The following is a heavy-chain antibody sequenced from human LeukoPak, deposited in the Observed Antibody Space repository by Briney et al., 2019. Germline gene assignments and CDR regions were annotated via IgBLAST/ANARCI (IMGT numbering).Heavy chain of an antibody. J-gene: IGHJ3*02. CDR3: ARGVEMATIRDAFDI. CDR2: IIPIFGTA. Sequence: ASVKVSCKASGGTFSSYAISWVRLAPGQGLEWMGGIIPIFGTANYAQKFQGRVTITADESTSTAYMELSSLRSEDTAVYYCARGVEMATIRDAFDIWGQGTMVTVSS. D-gene: IGHD5-24*01. V-gene: IGHV1-69*13. CDR1: GGTFSSYA.